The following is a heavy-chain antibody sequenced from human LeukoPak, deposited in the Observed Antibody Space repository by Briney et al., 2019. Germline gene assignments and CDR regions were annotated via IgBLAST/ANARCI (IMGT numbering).Heavy chain of an antibody. V-gene: IGHV1-46*01. CDR1: GYTFTSYY. D-gene: IGHD3-22*01. J-gene: IGHJ5*02. CDR3: ARDGYYDSSGYYYVAWFDP. CDR2: INPSGGST. Sequence: GASVKVSCKASGYTFTSYYMHWVRQAPGQGLEWMGIINPSGGSTSYAQKFQGRVTITADKSTSTAYMELSSLRSEDTAVYYCARDGYYDSSGYYYVAWFDPWGQGTLVTVSS.